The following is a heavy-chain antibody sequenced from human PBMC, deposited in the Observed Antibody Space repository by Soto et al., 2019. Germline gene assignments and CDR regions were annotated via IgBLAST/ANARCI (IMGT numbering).Heavy chain of an antibody. CDR2: VSPSGDST. CDR1: GFIFSTYS. CDR3: VKEPDV. Sequence: PGGSLSLSCEASGFIFSTYSMTWVRQVPGKGLEWVAVVSPSGDSTYYADSLKGRLTISRDNSNNTVFLQMNSLSADDTGLYYCVKEPDVWGQGTSVTVSS. J-gene: IGHJ6*02. V-gene: IGHV3-23*01.